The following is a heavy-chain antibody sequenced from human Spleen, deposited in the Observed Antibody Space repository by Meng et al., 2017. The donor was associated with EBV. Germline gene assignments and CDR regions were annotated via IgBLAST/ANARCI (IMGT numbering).Heavy chain of an antibody. V-gene: IGHV4-4*03. J-gene: IGHJ4*02. CDR2: VSHGGCT. D-gene: IGHD3-22*01. CDR3: ASRVPPYYHDY. CDR1: RGSISSDNK. Sequence: RLGAGAGLARLPGTPSVICVGSRGSISSDNKWKWVRESAEGGLVWSGEVSHGGCTNYNPSLRSPVTMSVYKSKNQFSLNLTSVTAADTAVYYCASRVPPYYHDYWGRGTLVTVSS.